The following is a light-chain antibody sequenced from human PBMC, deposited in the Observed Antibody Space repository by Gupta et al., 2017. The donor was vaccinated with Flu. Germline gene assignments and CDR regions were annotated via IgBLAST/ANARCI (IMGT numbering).Light chain of an antibody. CDR2: FAS. J-gene: IGKJ5*01. CDR1: SSISVW. Sequence: PSTLSAPIGGRVTITGRASSSISVWLAWYQHKPGKGPKLLVYFASTWHDGVSSRFSGSGSGTEFTLTISRLQPDDAATYFCHQYSSYPITFGQGTRLEIK. V-gene: IGKV1-5*01. CDR3: HQYSSYPIT.